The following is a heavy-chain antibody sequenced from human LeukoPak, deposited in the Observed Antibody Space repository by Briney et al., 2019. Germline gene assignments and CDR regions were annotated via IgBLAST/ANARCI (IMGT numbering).Heavy chain of an antibody. D-gene: IGHD3-22*01. Sequence: ASVKDSCKASGGTFSSYAISWVRQAPGQGLEWMGGIIPIFGTANYAQKFQGRVTITADESTSTAYMELSSLRTEDTAVYYCARDPQLSNYDSSGYSHYYYYYGMDVWGQGTPVTVSS. CDR2: IIPIFGTA. V-gene: IGHV1-69*13. CDR1: GGTFSSYA. J-gene: IGHJ6*02. CDR3: ARDPQLSNYDSSGYSHYYYYYGMDV.